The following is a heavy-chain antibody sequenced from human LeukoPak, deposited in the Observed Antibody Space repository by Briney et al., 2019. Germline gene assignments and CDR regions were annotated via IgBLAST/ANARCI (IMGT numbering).Heavy chain of an antibody. J-gene: IGHJ4*02. CDR3: ATREEDTAMVTGY. V-gene: IGHV4-59*12. CDR1: GGSINSYY. Sequence: SETLSLTCTVSGGSINSYYWSWIRQPPGKGLEWIGEIYHSGSTNYNPSLKSRVTISVDKSKNQFSLKLSSVTAADTAVYYCATREEDTAMVTGYWGQGTLVTVSS. CDR2: IYHSGST. D-gene: IGHD5-18*01.